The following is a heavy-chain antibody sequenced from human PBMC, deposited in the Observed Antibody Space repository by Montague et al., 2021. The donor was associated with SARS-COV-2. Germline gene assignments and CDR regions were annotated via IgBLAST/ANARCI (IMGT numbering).Heavy chain of an antibody. Sequence: SETLSLTCSVSGGSIGDYGWNWIRQPPGEGLEWIGYIYYNTGNTNYNPSLQSRVTISLDTSKNQFSLSLRSVTAADTAFYFCARGTGYDYYFDCWGLGTMVTVSS. CDR1: GGSIGDYG. CDR3: ARGTGYDYYFDC. V-gene: IGHV4-59*01. D-gene: IGHD5-12*01. J-gene: IGHJ4*02. CDR2: IYYNTGNT.